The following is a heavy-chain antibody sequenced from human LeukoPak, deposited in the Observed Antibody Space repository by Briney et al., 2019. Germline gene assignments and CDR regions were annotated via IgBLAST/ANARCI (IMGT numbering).Heavy chain of an antibody. D-gene: IGHD3-10*01. CDR3: ARGEDYYGSGSYLFGWLDP. CDR1: GGSISSYY. Sequence: SETLSLTCTVSGGSISSYYWSWIRQPPGKGLEWIGYIYYSGSTNYNPSLKSRVTISVDTSKNQFSLKLSSVTAADTAVYYCARGEDYYGSGSYLFGWLDPWGQGTLVIVSS. CDR2: IYYSGST. J-gene: IGHJ5*02. V-gene: IGHV4-59*01.